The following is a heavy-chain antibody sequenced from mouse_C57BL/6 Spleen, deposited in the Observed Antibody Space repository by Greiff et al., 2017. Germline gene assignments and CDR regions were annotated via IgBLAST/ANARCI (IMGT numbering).Heavy chain of an antibody. Sequence: EVQLQQSGAELVRPGASVKLSCTASGFNIKDDYMHWVKQRPEQGLEWIGWIDPENGDTEYASKFQGKATITADTSSNTAYLQLSSLTSEDTAVYYCTTIALRRVAYWGPGTLVTVSA. CDR1: GFNIKDDY. CDR2: IDPENGDT. D-gene: IGHD1-1*01. V-gene: IGHV14-4*01. CDR3: TTIALRRVAY. J-gene: IGHJ3*01.